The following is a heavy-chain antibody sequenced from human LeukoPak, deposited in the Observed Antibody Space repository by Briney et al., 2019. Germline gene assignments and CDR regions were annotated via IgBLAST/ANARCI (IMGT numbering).Heavy chain of an antibody. CDR3: ARMNYVSTGWGAPFDN. J-gene: IGHJ4*02. CDR2: IGSSGTTT. D-gene: IGHD1-7*01. CDR1: GFTFSIYS. Sequence: GGSLRLSCAAPGFTFSIYSMNWVRQAPGRGLEWLSYIGSSGTTTYYADSVKGRFTISRDNAKNLLFLQMNSLRAEDTAVYYCARMNYVSTGWGAPFDNWGQGTLVTVSS. V-gene: IGHV3-48*04.